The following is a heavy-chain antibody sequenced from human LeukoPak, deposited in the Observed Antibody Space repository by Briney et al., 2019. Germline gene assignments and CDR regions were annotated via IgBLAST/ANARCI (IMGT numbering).Heavy chain of an antibody. J-gene: IGHJ4*02. D-gene: IGHD1-26*01. CDR2: ISGSGSST. CDR3: ARARPQVGNYYFFDY. Sequence: PGGSLRLSCAASGFTFSSYAMSWVRQAPGKGLEWVSTISGSGSSTYYADSVKGRFTISRDNSKNTLYLQMNSLRAEDTAVYYCARARPQVGNYYFFDYWGPGTLVTVSS. V-gene: IGHV3-23*01. CDR1: GFTFSSYA.